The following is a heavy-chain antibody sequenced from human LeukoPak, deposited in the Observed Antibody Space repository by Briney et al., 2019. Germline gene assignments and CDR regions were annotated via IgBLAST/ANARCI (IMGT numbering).Heavy chain of an antibody. V-gene: IGHV1-46*01. D-gene: IGHD5-18*01. CDR1: GYTFTSYY. Sequence: ASVKVSCKASGYTFTSYYMHWVRQAPGQGLEWMGIINPSGGSTSYAQKFQGRVTMTRDTSTSTVYMELSSLRSEDTAVYYCAAGGYSYAPPYYYYYGMDVWGQGTTVTVSS. J-gene: IGHJ6*02. CDR3: AAGGYSYAPPYYYYYGMDV. CDR2: INPSGGST.